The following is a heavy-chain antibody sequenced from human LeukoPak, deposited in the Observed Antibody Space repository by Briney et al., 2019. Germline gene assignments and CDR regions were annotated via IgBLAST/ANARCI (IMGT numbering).Heavy chain of an antibody. CDR2: ISYDGSNK. CDR3: ARDGDGYLGTFDY. D-gene: IGHD5-24*01. CDR1: GFTFSSYA. V-gene: IGHV3-30-3*01. Sequence: PGRSLRLSCAASGFTFSSYAMHWVRQAPGKGLEWVAVISYDGSNKYYADSVKGRFTISRDNSKNTLYLQMNSLRAEDTAVYYCARDGDGYLGTFDYWGQGTLVTVSS. J-gene: IGHJ4*02.